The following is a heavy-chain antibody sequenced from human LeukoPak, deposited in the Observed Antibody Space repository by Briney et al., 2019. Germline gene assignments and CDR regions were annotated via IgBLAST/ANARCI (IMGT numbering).Heavy chain of an antibody. CDR2: ISSTGGT. CDR1: GGSFSGYS. V-gene: IGHV4-39*01. D-gene: IGHD6-6*01. J-gene: IGHJ4*02. Sequence: SETLSLTCAVSGGSFSGYSWSWFCQPPGKTQEWIASISSTGGTFHSPSLRSRVTMSLDTAKSQFSLNLSSVTAADTAIYYCARQNVAASADVDHWGQGTLVTVSS. CDR3: ARQNVAASADVDH.